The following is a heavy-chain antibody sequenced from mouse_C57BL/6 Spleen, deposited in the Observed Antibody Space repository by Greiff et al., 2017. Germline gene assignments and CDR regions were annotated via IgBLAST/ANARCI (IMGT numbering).Heavy chain of an antibody. V-gene: IGHV1-47*01. D-gene: IGHD3-2*02. CDR1: GYTFTTYP. CDR3: ARRRLLEDAMDY. CDR2: FHPYNDDT. J-gene: IGHJ4*01. Sequence: VQLQQPGAELVKSGASVKLSCKASGYTFTTYPLEWMKQNHGQSLEWIGNFHPYNDDTKYNEKFKGTATLTVDKSASTGYLELSRLTSDDSAVYCCARRRLLEDAMDYWGQGTRVTVS.